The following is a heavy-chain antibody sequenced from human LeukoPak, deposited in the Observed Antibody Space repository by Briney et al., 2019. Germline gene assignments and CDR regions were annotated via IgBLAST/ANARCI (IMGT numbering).Heavy chain of an antibody. CDR2: IIPIFGIT. CDR1: GGTFSSYA. Sequence: SVKVSCKASGGTFSSYAISWVRQAPGQGLEWMGGIIPIFGITNYAQKFQGRVTITADKSTSTAYMELSSLRSEDTAVYYCATSMYDILTGYRSGAFDIWGQGTMVTVSS. D-gene: IGHD3-9*01. V-gene: IGHV1-69*10. J-gene: IGHJ3*02. CDR3: ATSMYDILTGYRSGAFDI.